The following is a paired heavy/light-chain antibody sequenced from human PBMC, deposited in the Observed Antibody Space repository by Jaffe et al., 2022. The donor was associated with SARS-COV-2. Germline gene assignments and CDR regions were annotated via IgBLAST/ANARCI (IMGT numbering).Heavy chain of an antibody. CDR2: ISAYNGNT. Sequence: QVQLVQSGVEVKKPGASVKVSCKTSGYIFTNYHITWVRQVPGQGLEWMGWISAYNGNTDYTQKFQGRVTMTTDTSTSTAYMELGSLRSDDTAVYYCARDGQGLETTSYCDHWGQGTLVTVSS. J-gene: IGHJ4*02. CDR3: ARDGQGLETTSYCDH. CDR1: GYIFTNYH. D-gene: IGHD1-1*01. V-gene: IGHV1-18*01.
Light chain of an antibody. J-gene: IGKJ4*01. CDR3: QQSYSTPLT. CDR2: AAS. Sequence: DIQMTQSPPSLSASVGDRVTITCRASQSIRDYLNWYQQKPGKAPKLLIYAASNLQGGVPSRFSGSGSGTDFALTISSLQPEDFATYYCQQSYSTPLTFGGGTKVEIK. V-gene: IGKV1-39*01. CDR1: QSIRDY.